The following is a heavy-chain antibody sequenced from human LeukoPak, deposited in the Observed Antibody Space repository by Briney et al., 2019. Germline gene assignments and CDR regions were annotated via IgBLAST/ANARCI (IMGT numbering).Heavy chain of an antibody. D-gene: IGHD3-3*01. CDR3: ARGTSIFGVVTYYNYYYMDV. Sequence: GGSLRLSCAASGFTFSSYNMNWVRQAPGKGLEWVSSITSGSSYIYYADSVKGRFTISRDNAKNTLYLQMNSLRAEDTAVYYCARGTSIFGVVTYYNYYYMDVWGKGTTVTVSS. CDR2: ITSGSSYI. CDR1: GFTFSSYN. J-gene: IGHJ6*03. V-gene: IGHV3-21*01.